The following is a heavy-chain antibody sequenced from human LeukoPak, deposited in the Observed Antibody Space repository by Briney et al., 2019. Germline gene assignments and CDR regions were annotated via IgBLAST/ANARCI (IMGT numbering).Heavy chain of an antibody. J-gene: IGHJ4*02. CDR3: ARDAVVAAAGTVSAIGY. Sequence: GASVTVSCKASGYTFTSYAMNWVRQAPGQGLEWMGWINTNTGNPTYAQGFTGRFVFSLDTSVSTAYLQISSLKAEDTAVHYCARDAVVAAAGTVSAIGYWGQGTLVTVSS. CDR1: GYTFTSYA. V-gene: IGHV7-4-1*02. D-gene: IGHD6-13*01. CDR2: INTNTGNP.